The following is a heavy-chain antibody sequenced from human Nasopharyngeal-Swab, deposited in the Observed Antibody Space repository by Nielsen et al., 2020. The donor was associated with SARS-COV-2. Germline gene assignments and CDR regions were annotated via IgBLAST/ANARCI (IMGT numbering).Heavy chain of an antibody. Sequence: GSLRLSCALNGSSFSGYYWGWIRQPPGKGLEWIGDINRSGNTNYNPALRSRVTISVATSKGEFSLKLTSVTAADTAIYFCARVKNGEGMVPASCSFFMDVWGKGTSVAVSS. J-gene: IGHJ6*03. D-gene: IGHD3-10*01. V-gene: IGHV4-34*01. CDR1: GSSFSGYY. CDR2: INRSGNT. CDR3: ARVKNGEGMVPASCSFFMDV.